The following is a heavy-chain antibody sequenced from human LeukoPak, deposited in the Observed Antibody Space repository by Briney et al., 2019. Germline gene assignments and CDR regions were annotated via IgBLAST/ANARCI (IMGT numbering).Heavy chain of an antibody. Sequence: GGSLRLSCAASGFTFSSYWMNWVRQAPGKGLEWVSSISSSSSYIYYADSVKGRFTISRDNSKNTLYLQMNSLRAEDTAVYYCAKVIELGVVIAPKYYFDYWGQGTLVTVSS. D-gene: IGHD3-3*01. CDR1: GFTFSSYW. V-gene: IGHV3-21*04. CDR3: AKVIELGVVIAPKYYFDY. CDR2: ISSSSSYI. J-gene: IGHJ4*02.